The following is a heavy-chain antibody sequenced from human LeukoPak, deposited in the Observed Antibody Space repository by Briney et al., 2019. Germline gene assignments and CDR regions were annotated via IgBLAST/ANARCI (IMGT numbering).Heavy chain of an antibody. J-gene: IGHJ6*02. Sequence: GGSLRLSCVASGFTFSTYWMHWVRQAPGKGLVWVSGINTDGSDIKYADSVKGRFTISRDNSKNTLYLQMNSLRAEDTAVYYCARYCSSTSCYAGYYYGMDVWGQGTTVTVSS. CDR1: GFTFSTYW. CDR3: ARYCSSTSCYAGYYYGMDV. D-gene: IGHD2-2*01. V-gene: IGHV3-74*03. CDR2: INTDGSDI.